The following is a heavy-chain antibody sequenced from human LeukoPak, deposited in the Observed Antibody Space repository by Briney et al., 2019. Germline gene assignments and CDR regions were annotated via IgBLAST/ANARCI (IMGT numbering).Heavy chain of an antibody. CDR3: AKDPIVVVTRTIDY. J-gene: IGHJ4*02. CDR2: ISGSGGST. CDR1: GFTFSSYA. D-gene: IGHD3-22*01. V-gene: IGHV3-23*01. Sequence: GGSLRLSCAASGFTFSSYAMSWVRQAPGKGLEWVSAISGSGGSTYYADSVKGRFTISRDNSKNTLYLQMNSLRAEDTAVYYCAKDPIVVVTRTIDYWGQGTLVTVSS.